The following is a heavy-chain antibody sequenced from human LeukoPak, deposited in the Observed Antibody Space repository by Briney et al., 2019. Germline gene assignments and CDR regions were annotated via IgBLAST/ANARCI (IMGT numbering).Heavy chain of an antibody. J-gene: IGHJ6*04. D-gene: IGHD3-10*02. Sequence: GGSLRLSCAASAFTFSNSWMNWVRQAPGKGLEWVATIKPDGSEKWYVNSVKGRFTISRDNAKNSLYLQMNSLRAEDTAVYYCAELGITMIGGVWGKGNTVTISS. V-gene: IGHV3-7*01. CDR1: AFTFSNSW. CDR3: AELGITMIGGV. CDR2: IKPDGSEK.